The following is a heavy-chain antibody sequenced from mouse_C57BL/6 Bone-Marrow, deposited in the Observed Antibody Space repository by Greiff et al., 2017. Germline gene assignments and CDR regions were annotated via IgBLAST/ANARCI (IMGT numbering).Heavy chain of an antibody. D-gene: IGHD2-4*01. CDR2: FYPGSGSI. CDR1: GYIFTEYT. CDR3: ARHERYYDYEGYFDY. Sequence: ESGAELVKPGASVKLSCKASGYIFTEYTIHWVKQRSGQGLEWIGWFYPGSGSIKYNERFKDKATLTADKSSNTVDMELSRVTSEDSAVYFCARHERYYDYEGYFDYWGQGTTLTVSS. J-gene: IGHJ2*01. V-gene: IGHV1-62-2*01.